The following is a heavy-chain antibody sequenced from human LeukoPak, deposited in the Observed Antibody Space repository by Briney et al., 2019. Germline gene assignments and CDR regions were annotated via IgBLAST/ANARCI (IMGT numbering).Heavy chain of an antibody. D-gene: IGHD2-21*02. V-gene: IGHV3-48*04. Sequence: PGGSLRLSCAASGFPFSSYSMNWVRQAPGKGLEWVSYISSSSSTIYYADSVKGRFTISRDNAKDSLYLQMNSLRAEDTALYYCAKDITCGGDCSSPRIRPGSYYYYGMDVWGQGTTVTVSS. J-gene: IGHJ6*02. CDR2: ISSSSSTI. CDR3: AKDITCGGDCSSPRIRPGSYYYYGMDV. CDR1: GFPFSSYS.